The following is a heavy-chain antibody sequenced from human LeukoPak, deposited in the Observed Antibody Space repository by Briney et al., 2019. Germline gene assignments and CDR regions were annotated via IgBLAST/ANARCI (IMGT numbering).Heavy chain of an antibody. J-gene: IGHJ4*02. V-gene: IGHV4-59*01. CDR2: IYYSGST. CDR1: GGSISSYY. CDR3: ARSYDFWSGYYYFDY. D-gene: IGHD3-3*01. Sequence: SETLSLTCTVSGGSISSYYWSWIRQPPGKGLEWIRYIYYSGSTNYNPSLKSRVTISVDTSKNQFSLKLSSVTAADTAVYYCARSYDFWSGYYYFDYWGQGTLVTVSS.